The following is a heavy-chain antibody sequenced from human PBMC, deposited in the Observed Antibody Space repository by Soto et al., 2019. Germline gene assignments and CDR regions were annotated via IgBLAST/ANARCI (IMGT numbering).Heavy chain of an antibody. CDR1: GFTFSSYA. D-gene: IGHD3-22*01. Sequence: EVQLLESGGGLVQPGGSPRLSCAASGFTFSSYAMSWVRQAPGKGLEWVSAISGSGGSTYYADSVKGRFTISRDNSKNTLYLQMNSLRAEDTAVYYCAKATDYYDSSGYYSLGYYGMDVWGQGTTVTVSS. J-gene: IGHJ6*02. V-gene: IGHV3-23*01. CDR2: ISGSGGST. CDR3: AKATDYYDSSGYYSLGYYGMDV.